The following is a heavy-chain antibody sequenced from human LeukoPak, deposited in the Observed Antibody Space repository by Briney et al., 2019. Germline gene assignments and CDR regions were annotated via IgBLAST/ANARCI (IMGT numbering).Heavy chain of an antibody. Sequence: ASVKVSCKASGYTFTGYYMHWVRQAPGQGLEWMGWINPNSGGTNYAQKFQGRVTMTRDTSISTAYMELSRLRSDDTAVYYCARGGLGWLQMNWFDPGGQGTLVTVSS. V-gene: IGHV1-2*02. D-gene: IGHD5-24*01. CDR2: INPNSGGT. J-gene: IGHJ5*02. CDR3: ARGGLGWLQMNWFDP. CDR1: GYTFTGYY.